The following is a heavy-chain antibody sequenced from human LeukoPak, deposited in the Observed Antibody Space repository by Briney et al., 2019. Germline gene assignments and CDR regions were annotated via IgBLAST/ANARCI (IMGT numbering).Heavy chain of an antibody. CDR3: AKPVGSGSYYGVPFDY. J-gene: IGHJ4*02. V-gene: IGHV3-48*01. Sequence: GGSLRLSCAASGFTFSDYSINWVRQAPGKGLEWVSYISSSSGTIYYADPVKGRFTISRDNSKNTLYLQMNSLRAEDTAVYYCAKPVGSGSYYGVPFDYWGQGTLVTVSS. D-gene: IGHD3-10*01. CDR2: ISSSSGTI. CDR1: GFTFSDYS.